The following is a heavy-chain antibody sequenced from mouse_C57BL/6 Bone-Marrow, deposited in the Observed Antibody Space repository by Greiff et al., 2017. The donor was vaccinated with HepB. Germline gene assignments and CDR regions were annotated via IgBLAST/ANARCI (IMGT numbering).Heavy chain of an antibody. CDR1: GFNIKDDY. Sequence: EVKVVESGAELVRPGASVKLSCTASGFNIKDDYMHWVKQRPEQGLEWIGWIDPENGDTEYASKFQGKATITADTSSNSAYLQLSSLTSEDTAVYYCTLDFSYGSSYGYWYFDVWGTGTTVTVSS. CDR3: TLDFSYGSSYGYWYFDV. J-gene: IGHJ1*03. D-gene: IGHD1-1*01. CDR2: IDPENGDT. V-gene: IGHV14-4*01.